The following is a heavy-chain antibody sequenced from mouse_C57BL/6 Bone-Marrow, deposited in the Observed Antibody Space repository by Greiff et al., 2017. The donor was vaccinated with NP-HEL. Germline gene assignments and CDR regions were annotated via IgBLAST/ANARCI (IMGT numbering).Heavy chain of an antibody. CDR1: GFSFNTYA. D-gene: IGHD1-1*01. V-gene: IGHV10-1*01. J-gene: IGHJ4*01. Sequence: EVKLVESGGGLVQPKGSLKLSCAASGFSFNTYAMNWVRQAPGKGLEWVARIRSKSNNYATYYADSVKDRFTISRDDSESMLYLQMNNLKTEDTAMYDCVRREAVYTGYAMDYWGQGTSVTVSS. CDR2: IRSKSNNYAT. CDR3: VRREAVYTGYAMDY.